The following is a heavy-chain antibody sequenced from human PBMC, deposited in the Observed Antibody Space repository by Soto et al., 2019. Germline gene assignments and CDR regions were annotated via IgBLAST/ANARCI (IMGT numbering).Heavy chain of an antibody. CDR1: GYTFTGYY. V-gene: IGHV1-2*02. CDR3: ERFNRDGYNYYGMDV. CDR2: INPNSGGT. Sequence: GASVKVSCKASGYTFTGYYMHWVRQAPGQGLEWMGWINPNSGGTNYAQKFQGRVTMTRDTSISTAYMELSRLRSDDTAVYYCERFNRDGYNYYGMDVWGQGPTVTVSS. J-gene: IGHJ6*02.